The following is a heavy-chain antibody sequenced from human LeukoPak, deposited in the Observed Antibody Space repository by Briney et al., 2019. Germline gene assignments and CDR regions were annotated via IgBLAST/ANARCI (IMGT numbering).Heavy chain of an antibody. CDR2: ISSSSSYI. J-gene: IGHJ3*02. CDR3: AKDSSIAVAGGSDAFDI. Sequence: GGSLRLSCAASGFTFSSYSMNWVRQAPGKGLEWVSSISSSSSYIYYADSVKGRFTISRDNAKNSLYLQMNSLRAEDTAVYYCAKDSSIAVAGGSDAFDIWGQGTMVTVSS. V-gene: IGHV3-21*01. CDR1: GFTFSSYS. D-gene: IGHD6-19*01.